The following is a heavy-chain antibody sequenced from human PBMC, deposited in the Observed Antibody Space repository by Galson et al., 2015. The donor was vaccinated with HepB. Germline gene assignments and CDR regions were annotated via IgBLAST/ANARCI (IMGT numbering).Heavy chain of an antibody. J-gene: IGHJ3*02. V-gene: IGHV1-69*04. CDR2: IIPILGIA. CDR3: AREPTYYGSGDAFDI. D-gene: IGHD3-10*01. CDR1: GGTFSSYA. Sequence: SVKVSCKASGGTFSSYAISWVRQAPGQGLEWMGRIIPILGIANYAQKFQGRVTITADKSTSTAYMELSSLRSEDTAVYYCAREPTYYGSGDAFDIWGQGTMVTVSS.